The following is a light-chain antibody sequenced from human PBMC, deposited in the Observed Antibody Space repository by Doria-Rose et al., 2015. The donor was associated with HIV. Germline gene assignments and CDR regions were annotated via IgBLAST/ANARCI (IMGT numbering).Light chain of an antibody. V-gene: IGKV1-8*01. CDR3: QQYYSYPRA. CDR1: QGISSY. J-gene: IGKJ5*01. CDR2: AAS. Sequence: IRVTQSPSSFSASTGDRVTITCRASQGISSYLAWYQQKPGKAPNLLINAASTLQSGVPSRFGGSGSGTDFTLTISCLQSEDFATYYCQQYYSYPRAFGQGTRLEIK.